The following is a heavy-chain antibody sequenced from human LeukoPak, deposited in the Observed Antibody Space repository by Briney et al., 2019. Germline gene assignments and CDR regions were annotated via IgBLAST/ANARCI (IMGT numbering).Heavy chain of an antibody. CDR2: INWNGGST. CDR1: GFTFDDYG. V-gene: IGHV3-20*04. Sequence: GGSLRLSCAASGFTFDDYGMSWVRQAPGKGLEWVSGINWNGGSTGYADSVKGRFTISRDNAKNSLYLQMNSLRAEDTAVYYCARDPRIITMIVVVNHAAFDIWGQGTMVTVSS. J-gene: IGHJ3*02. D-gene: IGHD3-22*01. CDR3: ARDPRIITMIVVVNHAAFDI.